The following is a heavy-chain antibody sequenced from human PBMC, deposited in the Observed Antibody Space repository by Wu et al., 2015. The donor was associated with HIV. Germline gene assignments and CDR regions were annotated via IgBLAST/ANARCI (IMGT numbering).Heavy chain of an antibody. CDR1: GYTFFAYF. D-gene: IGHD2-21*01. J-gene: IGHJ6*02. CDR3: ARNLGEASVYYNGMDV. CDR2: INPYNGNI. V-gene: IGHV1-46*01. Sequence: QVQMVQSENEVKKPGASVKISCKTSGYTFFAYFIHWVRQAPGQGLEWMGTINPYNGNIKSADKFKGRITMTRDTSTSTVYMELRNLRSEDTAVYYCARNLGEASVYYNGMDVWGQGTTVTVSS.